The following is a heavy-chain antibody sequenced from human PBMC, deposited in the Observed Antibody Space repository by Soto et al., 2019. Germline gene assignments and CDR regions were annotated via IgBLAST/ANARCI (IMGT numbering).Heavy chain of an antibody. Sequence: PGGSLRLSCAVSGFTFSDHYMSWIRQAPGKGLEWVSYISSSGSSTDYADSVKGRFTISRDNAKNTLYLQMNSLRVEDTAVYYCATVVRGNWGQGTLVTVSS. J-gene: IGHJ4*02. D-gene: IGHD3-10*01. CDR2: ISSSGSST. V-gene: IGHV3-11*06. CDR3: ATVVRGN. CDR1: GFTFSDHY.